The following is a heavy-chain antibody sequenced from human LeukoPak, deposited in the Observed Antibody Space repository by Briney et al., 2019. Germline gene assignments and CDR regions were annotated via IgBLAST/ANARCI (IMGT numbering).Heavy chain of an antibody. CDR3: ARDRLLVFGEHYYGMDV. J-gene: IGHJ6*04. CDR1: GYTFTSFG. Sequence: ASVRVCCKASGYTFTSFGISWGREAPGQGLEGMGWFSAYNGNTNYAQKLQGRVTMTTDTSTTTAYMELRSLRSDDTAVYYCARDRLLVFGEHYYGMDVWGKGTRSPSPQ. CDR2: FSAYNGNT. V-gene: IGHV1-18*04. D-gene: IGHD3-10*01.